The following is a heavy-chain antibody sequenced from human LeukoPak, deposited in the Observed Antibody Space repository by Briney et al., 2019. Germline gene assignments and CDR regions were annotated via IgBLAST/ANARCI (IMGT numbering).Heavy chain of an antibody. CDR1: GYTFTGYY. J-gene: IGHJ4*02. D-gene: IGHD6-13*01. Sequence: GASVKVSCKASGYTFTGYYMHWVRQAPGQGLEWMGWINPNSGGTNYAQKFQGRVTMTRDTSISTAYMELSRLRSDDTAVYYCARSSSPHHPDFDYWGQGTLVTVSS. V-gene: IGHV1-2*02. CDR3: ARSSSPHHPDFDY. CDR2: INPNSGGT.